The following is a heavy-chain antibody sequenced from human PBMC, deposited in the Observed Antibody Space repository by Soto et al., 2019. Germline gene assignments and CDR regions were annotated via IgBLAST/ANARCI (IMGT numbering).Heavy chain of an antibody. V-gene: IGHV3-9*01. CDR1: GFTFDDYA. D-gene: IGHD6-6*01. CDR2: ISWNSGSI. Sequence: GGSLRLSCAASGFTFDDYAMHWVRQAPGKGLEWVSGISWNSGSIGYADSVKGRFTISRDNAKNSLYLQMNSLRAEATALYYCAKDSRDESSSLDYWGQGTLVTVSS. CDR3: AKDSRDESSSLDY. J-gene: IGHJ4*02.